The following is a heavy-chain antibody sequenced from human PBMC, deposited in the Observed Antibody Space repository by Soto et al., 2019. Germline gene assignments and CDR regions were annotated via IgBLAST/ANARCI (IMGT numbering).Heavy chain of an antibody. D-gene: IGHD3-16*01. CDR2: ISYDAKSK. V-gene: IGHV3-30*18. J-gene: IGHJ4*02. CDR1: GFTFNTYG. Sequence: GGSLRLSCAASGFTFNTYGMHWVRQAPGKGLEWVAVISYDAKSKLYADSVKGRFTISRDNAKNSLYLQMNSLRAEDTALYYCAKGQGSMITFGIGLDYWGQGTLVTVSS. CDR3: AKGQGSMITFGIGLDY.